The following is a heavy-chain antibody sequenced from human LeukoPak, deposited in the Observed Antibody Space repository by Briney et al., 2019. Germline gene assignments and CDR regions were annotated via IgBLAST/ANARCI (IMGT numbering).Heavy chain of an antibody. V-gene: IGHV4-34*01. CDR2: INPSGST. J-gene: IGHJ6*03. CDR3: AGGRQEISMILVVMTGVSYYLDV. CDR1: GGSFSGYY. D-gene: IGHD3-22*01. Sequence: SETLSLTCAVYGGSFSGYYWTWIRQSPGKGLEWIGEINPSGSTYYNPSLKSRLTISRDTSKNQISLRLSSVTAADTAVYYCAGGRQEISMILVVMTGVSYYLDVWGKGTTVTVS.